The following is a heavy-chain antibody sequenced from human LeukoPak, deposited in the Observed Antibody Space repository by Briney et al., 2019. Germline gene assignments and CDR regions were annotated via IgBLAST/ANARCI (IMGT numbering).Heavy chain of an antibody. CDR2: ISSSSSTI. D-gene: IGHD6-13*01. J-gene: IGHJ4*02. CDR3: AGDRAAAGKGCFDY. V-gene: IGHV3-48*01. Sequence: GGSLRLSCAASGFTFSSTFSTYTMNWVRQAPGKGLEWVSYISSSSSTIYYADSVKGRFTISRDNAKNSLYLQMNSLRAEDRAVYYCAGDRAAAGKGCFDYWGQGTLVTVSS. CDR1: GFTFSSTFSTYT.